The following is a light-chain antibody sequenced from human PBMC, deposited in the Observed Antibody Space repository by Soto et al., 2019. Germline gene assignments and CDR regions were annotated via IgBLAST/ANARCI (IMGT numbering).Light chain of an antibody. V-gene: IGKV3-11*01. CDR1: QSVSSY. Sequence: EIVLTQSPATLSLSPGERATLSCRASQSVSSYLGWYQQKPGQAPRLLIYDASNRATGIPARFSGSGSGTDFTLTISSLEPEDFAVYYWQQRSNWPRTFGQGNKLEIK. CDR3: QQRSNWPRT. CDR2: DAS. J-gene: IGKJ2*01.